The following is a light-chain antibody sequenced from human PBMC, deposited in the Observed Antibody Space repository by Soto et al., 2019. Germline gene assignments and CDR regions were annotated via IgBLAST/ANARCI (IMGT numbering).Light chain of an antibody. J-gene: IGKJ1*01. CDR2: GAS. CDR1: QSVGNSY. Sequence: IVLTQSPGTLSLSPGERATLSCRASQSVGNSYLAWYQQKPGQAPRLLIFGASSRATGIPDRFTGSGSGTDFTLTVGRLEPEDFAVYYCQHYNNWPPATFGQGTKVDIK. V-gene: IGKV3-20*01. CDR3: QHYNNWPPAT.